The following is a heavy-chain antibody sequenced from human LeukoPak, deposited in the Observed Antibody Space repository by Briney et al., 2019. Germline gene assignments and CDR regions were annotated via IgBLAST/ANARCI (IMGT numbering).Heavy chain of an antibody. Sequence: GGFLRLSCAASGFTFSSYGMHWVRQAPGKGLEWVAFIRYDGSKKYYADSVKGRFTISRDNSKNTQFLQMNSLRAEDTAVYYCAKDVIEGYYYDTSGSIGYWGQGTLVTVSS. CDR3: AKDVIEGYYYDTSGSIGY. V-gene: IGHV3-30*02. D-gene: IGHD3-22*01. CDR2: IRYDGSKK. J-gene: IGHJ4*02. CDR1: GFTFSSYG.